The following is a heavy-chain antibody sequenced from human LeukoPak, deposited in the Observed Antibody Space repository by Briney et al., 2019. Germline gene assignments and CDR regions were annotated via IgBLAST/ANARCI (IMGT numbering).Heavy chain of an antibody. V-gene: IGHV1-3*01. J-gene: IGHJ4*02. Sequence: ASVKVSCKASGYTFTRYAIHWVRQAPGQRLEWMGWINAGNGNTKYSQKFQGRVTITRDTSASTAYMELSNLRSEDTALYYCARSIVYSSDSDGGYYFDYCGQGTLVTVSS. CDR3: ARSIVYSSDSDGGYYFDY. CDR1: GYTFTRYA. D-gene: IGHD6-19*01. CDR2: INAGNGNT.